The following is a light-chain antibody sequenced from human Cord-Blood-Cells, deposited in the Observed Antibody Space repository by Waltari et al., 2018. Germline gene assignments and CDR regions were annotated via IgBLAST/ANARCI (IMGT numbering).Light chain of an antibody. Sequence: DIQMTQSPSSLSASVGDRVTITCRASQSISSYLNWYQQKPGKAPKFLIYSASSWQSGVPARFSGSGSGTDFTLTISRLQPEDFATDYCQQGYSTPMYTFGQGTKLEIK. J-gene: IGKJ2*01. CDR3: QQGYSTPMYT. CDR2: SAS. CDR1: QSISSY. V-gene: IGKV1-39*01.